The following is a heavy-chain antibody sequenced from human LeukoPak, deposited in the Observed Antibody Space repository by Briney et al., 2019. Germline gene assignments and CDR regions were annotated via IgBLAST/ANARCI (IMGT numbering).Heavy chain of an antibody. CDR3: ARDPGTTAWGPVGADI. CDR1: GFIATTNY. J-gene: IGHJ3*02. Sequence: GGSLRLSCAGSGFIATTNYMSWVRQAPGKGLEWVSVIYSSGSTSYADSVKGRFTISRDSSKNTVYLQMNSLRAEDTAVYYCARDPGTTAWGPVGADIRGQGTIVTVSS. V-gene: IGHV3-53*01. CDR2: IYSSGST. D-gene: IGHD1-7*01.